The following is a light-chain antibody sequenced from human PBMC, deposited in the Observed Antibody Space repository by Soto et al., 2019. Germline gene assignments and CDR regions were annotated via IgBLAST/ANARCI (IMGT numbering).Light chain of an antibody. V-gene: IGKV4-1*01. J-gene: IGKJ4*01. CDR2: WAS. CDR3: QQYYSTPPLT. Sequence: DIVMTQSPDSLAVSLGERATINRKSSQSALYSSNNKNYLAWYQQKPGQPPKLLIYWASTRESGVPDRFSGSGSGTDFTLTISSLQAEDVAVYYCQQYYSTPPLTFGGGTKVEIK. CDR1: QSALYSSNNKNY.